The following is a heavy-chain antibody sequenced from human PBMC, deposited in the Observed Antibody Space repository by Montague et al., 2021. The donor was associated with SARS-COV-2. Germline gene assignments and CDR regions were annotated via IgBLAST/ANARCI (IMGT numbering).Heavy chain of an antibody. Sequence: SLRLSCAASGFTFSAYAMNWVRQAPGRGLEWVAGVSGGVRNTYYADSVKGRFTISRDNSKKALYLQLNTLRPEDTAVYYCAKGMDRMVQGIIIWKNGDYFDYWGQGTLVAVSS. CDR2: VSGGVRNT. D-gene: IGHD3-10*01. J-gene: IGHJ4*02. CDR3: AKGMDRMVQGIIIWKNGDYFDY. CDR1: GFTFSAYA. V-gene: IGHV3-23*01.